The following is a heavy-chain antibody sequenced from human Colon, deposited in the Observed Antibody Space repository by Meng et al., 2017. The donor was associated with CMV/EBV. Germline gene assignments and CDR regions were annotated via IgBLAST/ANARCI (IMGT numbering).Heavy chain of an antibody. Sequence: GFTFSSNSMTWGRQAPGKGLEWGASISSSMRYIHYAGSVRGRFTISRENAKNSLYLQRNSLRAADTAVYYCARSTIPTLNWFDPWGQGTLVTVSS. V-gene: IGHV3-21*01. CDR1: GFTFSSNS. D-gene: IGHD5/OR15-5a*01. CDR2: ISSSMRYI. CDR3: ARSTIPTLNWFDP. J-gene: IGHJ5*02.